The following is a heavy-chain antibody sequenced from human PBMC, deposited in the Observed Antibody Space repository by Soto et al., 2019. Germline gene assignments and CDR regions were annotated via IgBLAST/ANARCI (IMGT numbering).Heavy chain of an antibody. Sequence: GGSLRLSCAASGFTLSSYAMSWVRQAPGKGLEWVSAISGSGGSTYYADSVKGRFTISRDNSKNTLYLQMNSLRAEDTAVYYCAKAPDYVFLFDYWGQGTLVTVSS. CDR1: GFTLSSYA. V-gene: IGHV3-23*01. CDR2: ISGSGGST. J-gene: IGHJ4*02. CDR3: AKAPDYVFLFDY. D-gene: IGHD4-17*01.